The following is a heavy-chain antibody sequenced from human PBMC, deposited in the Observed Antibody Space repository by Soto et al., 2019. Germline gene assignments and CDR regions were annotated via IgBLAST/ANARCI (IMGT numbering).Heavy chain of an antibody. J-gene: IGHJ5*02. CDR2: IYYSGST. CDR1: GGSISSGGYY. CDR3: ARTLVVVAATLNWFDP. Sequence: SETLSLTCTVSGGSISSGGYYWSWIRQHPGKGLEWIGYIYYSGSTYYNPSLKSRVTISVDTSKNQFSLKLSSVTAADTAVYYCARTLVVVAATLNWFDPWGQGTLVTVSS. V-gene: IGHV4-31*03. D-gene: IGHD2-15*01.